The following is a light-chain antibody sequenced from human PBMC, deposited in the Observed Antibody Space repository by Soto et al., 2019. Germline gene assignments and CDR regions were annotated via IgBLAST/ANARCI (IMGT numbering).Light chain of an antibody. CDR1: QSVSGN. CDR3: QQYNKWPPWT. CDR2: GAS. J-gene: IGKJ1*01. V-gene: IGKV3-15*01. Sequence: EIVMTQSPATLSVSPGERATLSCRASQSVSGNLAWYQQKPGQAPRLLIYGASTRATGIPARFSGSGSRTEFTLTISSLQSEGFAVYYCQQYNKWPPWTFGQGTKVEIK.